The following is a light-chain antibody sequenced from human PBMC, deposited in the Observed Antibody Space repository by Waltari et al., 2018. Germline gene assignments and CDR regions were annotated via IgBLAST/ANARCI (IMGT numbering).Light chain of an antibody. V-gene: IGKV3-15*01. CDR3: QQYNNWPLYT. CDR2: VAS. CDR1: QSLGTN. J-gene: IGKJ2*01. Sequence: ETVMTQSPATLSVSPGGRATLSSRARQSLGTNLAWYQQKPGQAPRLLIYVASSRATGVPARFSGSGSGTDFTLTISSLQSEDFVVYYCQQYNNWPLYTFGQGTKLEI.